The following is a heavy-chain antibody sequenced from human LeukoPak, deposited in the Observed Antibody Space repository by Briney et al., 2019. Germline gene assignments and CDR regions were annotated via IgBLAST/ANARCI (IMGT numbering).Heavy chain of an antibody. CDR2: IYTSGST. Sequence: PSETLSLTCTVSGGSISSYYWSWIRQAAGKGLEWIGRIYTSGSTYYNPSLKSRVTMSVDTTKNQFSLKLSSVTAADTAVYYCARWQYTGYARSFDYWGQGTLVTVSS. CDR1: GGSISSYY. D-gene: IGHD5-12*01. V-gene: IGHV4-4*07. CDR3: ARWQYTGYARSFDY. J-gene: IGHJ4*02.